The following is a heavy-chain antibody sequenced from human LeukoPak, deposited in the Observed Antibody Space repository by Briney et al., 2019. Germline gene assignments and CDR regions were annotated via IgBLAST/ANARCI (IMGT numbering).Heavy chain of an antibody. Sequence: SQTLSLTCAISGDSVSSNSAAWNWLRQSPSRGLEWLGRIYYRSKWYNDYAESVKSRITINSDTSKNQFSLQLNSMTPEDTAVYYCAREWIAVAGWYFDYWGQGTLVTVSS. CDR3: AREWIAVAGWYFDY. V-gene: IGHV6-1*01. D-gene: IGHD6-19*01. J-gene: IGHJ4*02. CDR2: IYYRSKWYN. CDR1: GDSVSSNSAA.